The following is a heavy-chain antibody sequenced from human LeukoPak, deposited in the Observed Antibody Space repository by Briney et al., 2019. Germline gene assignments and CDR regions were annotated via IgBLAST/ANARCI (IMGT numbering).Heavy chain of an antibody. D-gene: IGHD3-3*01. J-gene: IGHJ5*02. CDR2: IIPIFGTA. CDR3: ARDRSGAPLTGWFDP. V-gene: IGHV1-69*13. Sequence: ASVKVSCKASGGTFSSYAISWVRQAPGQGLEWMGGIIPIFGTANYAQKFQGRVTITADESTSTAYMELSSLRSEDTAVYYCARDRSGAPLTGWFDPWGQGTLVTVSS. CDR1: GGTFSSYA.